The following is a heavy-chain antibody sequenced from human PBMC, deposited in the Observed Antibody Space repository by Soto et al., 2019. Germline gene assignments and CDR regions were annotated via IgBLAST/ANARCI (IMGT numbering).Heavy chain of an antibody. CDR3: AHRVTYSVSCDVGWFDS. D-gene: IGHD2-15*01. CDR1: GFSLTKSGVG. CDR2: IYWDDDR. V-gene: IGHV2-5*02. J-gene: IGHJ5*01. Sequence: QITLKESGPTLVEPTQTLTLTCSFSGFSLTKSGVGVGWFRQAPGKALECLGIIYWDDDRRYNPSLKTRLTITKDPSKNQVVLTMTYMEPVDTGTYYCAHRVTYSVSCDVGWFDSWGQGTPVTVS.